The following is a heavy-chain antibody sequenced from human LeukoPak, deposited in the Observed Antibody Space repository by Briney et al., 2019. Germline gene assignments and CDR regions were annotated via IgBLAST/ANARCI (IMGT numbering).Heavy chain of an antibody. CDR3: ASLYCSSTSCYESWFDP. CDR1: GGSFSGFY. CDR2: INHSGST. D-gene: IGHD2-2*01. Sequence: PSETLSLTCAVYGGSFSGFYWSWIRQPPGKGLEWIGEINHSGSTNYNPSLKSRVTISVDTSKNQFSLKLSSVTAADTAVYYCASLYCSSTSCYESWFDPWGQGTVVTVSS. V-gene: IGHV4-34*01. J-gene: IGHJ5*02.